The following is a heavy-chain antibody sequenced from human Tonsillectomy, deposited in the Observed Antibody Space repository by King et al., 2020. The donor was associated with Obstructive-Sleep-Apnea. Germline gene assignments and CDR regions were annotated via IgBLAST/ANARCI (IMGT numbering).Heavy chain of an antibody. CDR2: IDPSDSYT. J-gene: IGHJ4*02. D-gene: IGHD6-13*01. V-gene: IGHV5-10-1*03. Sequence: QLVQSGAEVKKPGESLRISCKGSGYSFTSYWISWVRQMPGKGLEWMGRIDPSDSYTNYSPSFQGHVTISADKSISTAYLHGSSLKASDTAMYYCARHPRPSVGSWSRGDYYFDYWGQGTLVTVSS. CDR1: GYSFTSYW. CDR3: ARHPRPSVGSWSRGDYYFDY.